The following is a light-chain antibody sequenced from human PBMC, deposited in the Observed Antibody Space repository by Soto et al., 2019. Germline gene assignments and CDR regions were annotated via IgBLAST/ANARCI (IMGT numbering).Light chain of an antibody. Sequence: QSVLTQPPSASGTPGQRVTISCSGSSSNIGSGYVYWYQQLPGTAPKVLIYRSNQRPSGVPDRISGSRSGTSASLAISGLRSDDEAEYYCAAWDDSLGGVVFGGVTKLTVL. J-gene: IGLJ2*01. CDR2: RSN. CDR3: AAWDDSLGGVV. V-gene: IGLV1-47*01. CDR1: SSNIGSGY.